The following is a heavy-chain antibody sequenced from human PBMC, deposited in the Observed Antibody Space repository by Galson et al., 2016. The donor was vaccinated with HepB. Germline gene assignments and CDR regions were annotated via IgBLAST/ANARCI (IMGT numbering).Heavy chain of an antibody. CDR2: IKQDEGDK. CDR1: GFTFSNYC. J-gene: IGHJ3*02. D-gene: IGHD2/OR15-2a*01. V-gene: IGHV3-7*01. CDR3: ARRLPIAGLLWGVHGALDI. Sequence: SLRLSCAASGFTFSNYCMSWVRQAAGKGLEWVANIKQDEGDKYYMDSVKGRFTITRDNAKNSLYLQMNSLRGDDTAVYYCARRLPIAGLLWGVHGALDIWGQGTTVSVSS.